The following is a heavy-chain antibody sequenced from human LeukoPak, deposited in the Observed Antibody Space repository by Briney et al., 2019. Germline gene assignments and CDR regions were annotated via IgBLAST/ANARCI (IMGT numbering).Heavy chain of an antibody. J-gene: IGHJ4*02. Sequence: SETLSLTCTVSGGSINSFYWTWIRQPAGKGLEWIGRIYSSGSTNFNPSLKSRVTMSVDTSKNQFSLRLSSVTAADTAAYFCARENWRSRSIDFDSWGQGTLVTVSS. CDR1: GGSINSFY. CDR3: ARENWRSRSIDFDS. CDR2: IYSSGST. V-gene: IGHV4-4*07. D-gene: IGHD6-6*01.